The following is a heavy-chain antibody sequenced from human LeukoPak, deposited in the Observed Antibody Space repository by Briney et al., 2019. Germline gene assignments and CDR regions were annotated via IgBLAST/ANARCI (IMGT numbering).Heavy chain of an antibody. D-gene: IGHD3-3*01. CDR3: AKVRITGDERYFDY. CDR2: ISGSGGRT. CDR1: GFTFSNYA. Sequence: PGGSLRLSCAASGFTFSNYAMSWVRHAPGKGLEWVSAISGSGGRTYYADSAKGRFTISRDNSKNTLYLQMNSQRGEDTAVYYCAKVRITGDERYFDYWGQGTLVTVSS. J-gene: IGHJ4*02. V-gene: IGHV3-23*01.